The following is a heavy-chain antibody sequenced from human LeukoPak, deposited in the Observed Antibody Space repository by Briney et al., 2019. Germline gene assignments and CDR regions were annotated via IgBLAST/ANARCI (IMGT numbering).Heavy chain of an antibody. J-gene: IGHJ5*02. V-gene: IGHV1-2*02. CDR3: ARTLSGSGTTNWFDP. Sequence: ASVKVSCKASGYTFNDYYMHWVRQAPGQGLEWMGWINPHSGGTNYAQNFQGRVTMTRDTSISTAYMELSRLKSDDTAVYYCARTLSGSGTTNWFDPWGQGTLVTVSS. CDR1: GYTFNDYY. D-gene: IGHD3-10*01. CDR2: INPHSGGT.